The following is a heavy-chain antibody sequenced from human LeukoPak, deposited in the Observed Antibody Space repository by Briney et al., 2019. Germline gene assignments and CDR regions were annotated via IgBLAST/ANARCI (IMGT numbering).Heavy chain of an antibody. Sequence: SETLSLTCAVSGWPVTSGYYWGWVRQPPGKGLEWIGSIWRSGTTHYNPSLKSRVTISLDTSKNQFFLNLTSVTAADTAMYYCARHYSSSTCYSPFGDWGQGTLVTVSS. V-gene: IGHV4-38-2*01. CDR1: GWPVTSGYY. CDR3: ARHYSSSTCYSPFGD. D-gene: IGHD2-2*02. J-gene: IGHJ4*02. CDR2: IWRSGTT.